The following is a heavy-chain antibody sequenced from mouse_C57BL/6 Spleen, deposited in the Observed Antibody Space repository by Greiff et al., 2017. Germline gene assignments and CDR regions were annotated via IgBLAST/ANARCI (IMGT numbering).Heavy chain of an antibody. CDR2: ISSGSSTI. D-gene: IGHD6-1*01. CDR3: ARKALGRVYFDY. CDR1: GFTFSDYG. Sequence: VQLQQSGGGLVKPGGSLKLSCAASGFTFSDYGMHWVRQAPEKGLEWVAYISSGSSTIYYADTVKGRFTISRDNAKNTLFLQMTSLRSEDTAMYYCARKALGRVYFDYWGQGTTLTVSS. J-gene: IGHJ2*01. V-gene: IGHV5-17*01.